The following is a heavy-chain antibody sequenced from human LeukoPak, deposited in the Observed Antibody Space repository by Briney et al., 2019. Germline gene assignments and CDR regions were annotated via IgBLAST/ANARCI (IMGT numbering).Heavy chain of an antibody. J-gene: IGHJ6*03. CDR2: ISSSSSTI. V-gene: IGHV3-48*01. D-gene: IGHD3-10*01. Sequence: GGSLRLSCAASGFTFSSYSMNWVRQAPGKGLEWVSYISSSSSTIYYADSVKGRFTISRDNAKNSLYLQMNSLRAEDTAVYYCAREKSPNPWFGELVSYYYYYMDVWGKGTTVTVSS. CDR1: GFTFSSYS. CDR3: AREKSPNPWFGELVSYYYYYMDV.